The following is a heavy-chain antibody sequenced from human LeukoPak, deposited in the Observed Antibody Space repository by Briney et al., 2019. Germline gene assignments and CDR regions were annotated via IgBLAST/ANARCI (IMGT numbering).Heavy chain of an antibody. J-gene: IGHJ5*02. CDR2: IIPIFGTV. V-gene: IGHV1-69*06. CDR3: ARDPLNSSSWYSWFDP. Sequence: ASVKVSCKASGGTFSSYAISWVRQAPGQGLEWMGGIIPIFGTVNYAQKFQGRVTITADKSTSTAYMELSSLRSEDTAVYYCARDPLNSSSWYSWFDPWGQGTLVTVSS. CDR1: GGTFSSYA. D-gene: IGHD6-13*01.